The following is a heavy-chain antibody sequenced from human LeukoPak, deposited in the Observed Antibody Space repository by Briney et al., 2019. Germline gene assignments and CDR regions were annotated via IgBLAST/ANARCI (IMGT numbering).Heavy chain of an antibody. Sequence: GGSLRLSCAASGFTFSSYEMNWVRQAPGKGLEWVSYISSSGSTIYYADSVRGRFTISRGNAKNSLYLQMSSLRAEDTAVYYCARDFEYYGLDYWGQGTMVTVSS. CDR3: ARDFEYYGLDY. CDR1: GFTFSSYE. CDR2: ISSSGSTI. D-gene: IGHD3-10*01. J-gene: IGHJ4*02. V-gene: IGHV3-48*03.